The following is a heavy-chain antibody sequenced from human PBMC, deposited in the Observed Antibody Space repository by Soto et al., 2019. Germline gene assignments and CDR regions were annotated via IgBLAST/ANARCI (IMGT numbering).Heavy chain of an antibody. CDR3: ARHPPTFWGSAEPYYYMDV. D-gene: IGHD3-10*01. V-gene: IGHV5-51*01. Sequence: PGESLKISCKGSGYSFTSYWIGWVRQMPGKGLEWMGIIYPGDSDTRYSPSFQGQVTISADKSISTAYLQWSSLKASDTAMYYCARHPPTFWGSAEPYYYMDVWGKGTTVTVSS. CDR1: GYSFTSYW. CDR2: IYPGDSDT. J-gene: IGHJ6*03.